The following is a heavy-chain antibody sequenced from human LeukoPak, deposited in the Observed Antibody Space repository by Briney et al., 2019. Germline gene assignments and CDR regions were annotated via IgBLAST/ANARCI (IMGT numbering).Heavy chain of an antibody. V-gene: IGHV4-59*01. Sequence: PSETLSLTCTVSGGSLSSYYWSWIRQPPGKGLEWIGYIYYSGSTNYNPSLKSRVTISEDKSKNQFSLKLSSVTAADTAVYYCARTTEAHSWRTRYYDYYMDVWGKGTTVTVSS. CDR1: GGSLSSYY. J-gene: IGHJ6*03. CDR2: IYYSGST. D-gene: IGHD6-13*01. CDR3: ARTTEAHSWRTRYYDYYMDV.